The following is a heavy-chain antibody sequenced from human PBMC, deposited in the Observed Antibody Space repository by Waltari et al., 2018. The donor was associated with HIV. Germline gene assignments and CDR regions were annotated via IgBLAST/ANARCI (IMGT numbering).Heavy chain of an antibody. V-gene: IGHV3-7*01. CDR2: MNHDGSQK. J-gene: IGHJ4*02. D-gene: IGHD3-10*01. CDR3: VRDDCFHSGSCHSVD. CDR1: GFRFSDFS. Sequence: VQLVESGGGLVQPGGSLRLSCAASGFRFSDFSVGWVGQAPGKGLELVGNMNHDGSQKWDADSLRGRFTVSRDNTKNALWLQMNSLRSEDTAVYYCVRDDCFHSGSCHSVDWGRGTLVTVSS.